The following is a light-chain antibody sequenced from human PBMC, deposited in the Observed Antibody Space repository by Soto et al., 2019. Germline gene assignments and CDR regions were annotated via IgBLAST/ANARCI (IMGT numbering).Light chain of an antibody. CDR1: QSIGSW. CDR2: KAS. CDR3: QQYTSYSS. V-gene: IGKV1-5*03. Sequence: DIQMTQSPSTLSASVGDIVTITCRASQSIGSWLAWFQQKPGKAPKVLIYKASSLESGVPSRFSGSGSGTEFTLTISSLQPDDFATYYCQQYTSYSSFGQGTKVDIK. J-gene: IGKJ1*01.